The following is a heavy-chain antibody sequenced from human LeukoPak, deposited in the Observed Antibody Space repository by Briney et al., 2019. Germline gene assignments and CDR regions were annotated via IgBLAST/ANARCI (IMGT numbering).Heavy chain of an antibody. Sequence: GASVKVSCKASGYTFTSYGFSWVRQAPGQGLEWMAWISADKVNTNHAQKLQGRVTMSADTSTSTAYMELRSLTSDDTAVYYCARGTRGSGDLYFDLWGRGTLVTVSS. CDR3: ARGTRGSGDLYFDL. V-gene: IGHV1-18*01. J-gene: IGHJ2*01. CDR2: ISADKVNT. CDR1: GYTFTSYG. D-gene: IGHD1-26*01.